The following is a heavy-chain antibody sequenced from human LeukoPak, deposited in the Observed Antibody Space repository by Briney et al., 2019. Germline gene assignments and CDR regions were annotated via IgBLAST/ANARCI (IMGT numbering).Heavy chain of an antibody. CDR3: ARDRVVAARPYYYYYYMDV. CDR2: IIPIFGTA. Sequence: GASVKVSCKASGYTFTSYGISWVRQAPGQGLEWMGGIIPIFGTANYAQKFQGRVTITTDESTSTAYMELSSLRSEDTAVYYCARDRVVAARPYYYYYYMDVWGKGTTVTVSS. D-gene: IGHD6-6*01. V-gene: IGHV1-69*05. CDR1: GYTFTSYG. J-gene: IGHJ6*03.